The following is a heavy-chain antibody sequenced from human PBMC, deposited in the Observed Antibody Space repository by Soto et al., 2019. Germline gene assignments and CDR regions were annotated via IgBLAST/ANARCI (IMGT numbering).Heavy chain of an antibody. V-gene: IGHV4-30-4*01. CDR1: GGSINSGDYY. J-gene: IGHJ5*02. CDR3: ARGYPYYYDSSLSWFDP. D-gene: IGHD3-22*01. CDR2: IYYSGST. Sequence: SETLSLTCTVSGGSINSGDYYWSWIRQPPGKGLEWIGYIYYSGSTYYNPSLKSRVTISVDTSKNQFSLKLSSVTAADTAVYYCARGYPYYYDSSLSWFDPWGQGTLVTVSS.